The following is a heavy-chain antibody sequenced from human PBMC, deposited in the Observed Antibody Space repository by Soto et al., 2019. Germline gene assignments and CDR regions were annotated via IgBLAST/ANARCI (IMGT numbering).Heavy chain of an antibody. Sequence: GASVKVSCKASGYTFTSYAMHWVRQAPGQRLEWMGWINAGNGNTKYSQKFQGRVTITRDTSASTAYMELSSLRSEDTAVYYCARQSYSYCSGGSCSLRFWGQGTLVTVSS. CDR2: INAGNGNT. J-gene: IGHJ4*02. D-gene: IGHD2-15*01. V-gene: IGHV1-3*01. CDR3: ARQSYSYCSGGSCSLRF. CDR1: GYTFTSYA.